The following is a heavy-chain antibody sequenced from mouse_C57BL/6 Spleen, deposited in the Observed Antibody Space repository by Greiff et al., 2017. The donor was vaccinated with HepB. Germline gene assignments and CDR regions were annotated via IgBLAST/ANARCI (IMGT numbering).Heavy chain of an antibody. J-gene: IGHJ2*01. CDR2: IHPNSGST. D-gene: IGHD4-1*01. CDR1: GYTFTSYW. CDR3: ARVPLWDVGSFGY. V-gene: IGHV1-64*01. Sequence: QVQLQQPGAELVKPGASVKLSCKASGYTFTSYWMHWVKQRPGQGLEWIGMIHPNSGSTNYNEKFKSKATLTVDKSSSTAYMQLRSLTSEDSAVYYCARVPLWDVGSFGYWGQGTTLTVSS.